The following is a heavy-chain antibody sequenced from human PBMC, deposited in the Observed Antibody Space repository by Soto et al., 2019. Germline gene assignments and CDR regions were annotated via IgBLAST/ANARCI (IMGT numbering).Heavy chain of an antibody. J-gene: IGHJ4*02. V-gene: IGHV3-30-3*01. Sequence: QVQLVESGGGVVQPGRSLRLSCAASGFTFSIHAMHWVRQAPGKGLEWVAVISYDGSNKYYADSVNGRLTISRDNSKNTLYLQMNSLRAEDTAVYYCARDFDYWGQGTLVTVSS. CDR2: ISYDGSNK. CDR3: ARDFDY. CDR1: GFTFSIHA.